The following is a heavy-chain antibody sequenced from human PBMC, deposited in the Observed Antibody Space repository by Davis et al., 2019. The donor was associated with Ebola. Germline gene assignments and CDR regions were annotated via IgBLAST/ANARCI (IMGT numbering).Heavy chain of an antibody. CDR3: ATDGGGSYDN. CDR1: GDSIRSGSYY. J-gene: IGHJ4*02. V-gene: IGHV4-61*09. D-gene: IGHD1-26*01. CDR2: IYTSGST. Sequence: PSETLSLTCTVSGDSIRSGSYYWNWIRQPAGKGLEWIGHIYTSGSTNYNPSLKSRVTISVDTSKNQFSLKLRSVTAADTAVYYCATDGGGSYDNWGQGTLVTVSS.